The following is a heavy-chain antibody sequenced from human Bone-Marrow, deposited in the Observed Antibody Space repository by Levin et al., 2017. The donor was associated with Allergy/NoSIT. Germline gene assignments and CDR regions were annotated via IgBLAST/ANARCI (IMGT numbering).Heavy chain of an antibody. Sequence: SVKVSCKASGFTFSSSSIQWVRQARGQRPEWIGWIVVGTGNTNYAQKFQERVTITRDMSTSTAYMELRGLRSEDTAVYYCAAPEVLRDAEARTYYYYGMDVWGQGTTVTVSS. CDR2: IVVGTGNT. CDR1: GFTFSSSS. J-gene: IGHJ6*02. D-gene: IGHD1-14*01. CDR3: AAPEVLRDAEARTYYYYGMDV. V-gene: IGHV1-58*02.